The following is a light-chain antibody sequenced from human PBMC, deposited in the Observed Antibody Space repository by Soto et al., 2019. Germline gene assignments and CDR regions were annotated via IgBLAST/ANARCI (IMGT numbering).Light chain of an antibody. Sequence: QSVLTQPASVSGSPGQSITISCTGTSSDVGGYKYVSWYQQHPGKAPKLIVYEVSYRPSGISNRFSGSKSGNTASLTISGLQAEDEADYHCSSYSTSKTVVFGGGTKLTVL. CDR3: SSYSTSKTVV. CDR2: EVS. CDR1: SSDVGGYKY. J-gene: IGLJ2*01. V-gene: IGLV2-14*01.